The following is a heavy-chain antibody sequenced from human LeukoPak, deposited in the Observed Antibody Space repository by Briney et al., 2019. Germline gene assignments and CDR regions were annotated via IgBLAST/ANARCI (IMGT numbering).Heavy chain of an antibody. J-gene: IGHJ4*02. V-gene: IGHV4-39*01. D-gene: IGHD6-19*01. CDR2: MYYSENT. Sequence: SETLSLTCTVSGDSISGKTYSWGWVRQPPGKGLEWIGYMYYSENTYYNPSLKSRVTISVDTSRIQFSLKLSSVTAPDTAVYYCVRYRSGSNRFDYWGQGTLVTVSS. CDR1: GDSISGKTYS. CDR3: VRYRSGSNRFDY.